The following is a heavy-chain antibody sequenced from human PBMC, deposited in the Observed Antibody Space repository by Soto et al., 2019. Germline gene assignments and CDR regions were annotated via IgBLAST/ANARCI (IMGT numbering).Heavy chain of an antibody. J-gene: IGHJ5*02. CDR3: AKDMSARSDSWLNWFDP. Sequence: EVQLVESGGGLVQPGGSLRLSCAASGFTFDDYVMHWVRQAPGKGLEWVSGISWKSGTIGYPDSVQGRFTISRDNAKNSLYLQMSSLRTEDTAFYYCAKDMSARSDSWLNWFDPWGQGTLVTVSS. D-gene: IGHD2-2*01. V-gene: IGHV3-9*01. CDR2: ISWKSGTI. CDR1: GFTFDDYV.